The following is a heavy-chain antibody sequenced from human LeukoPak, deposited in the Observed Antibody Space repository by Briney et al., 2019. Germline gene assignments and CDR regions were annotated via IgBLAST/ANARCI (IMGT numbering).Heavy chain of an antibody. Sequence: PSETLSLTCTVSGGSISSGDYYWSWIRQHPGKGLEWIGYIYYSGSTYYNPSLKSRVTISVDTSKNQFSLKLSSVTAADTAVYYCARAYYYDSSGYYYEGYYFDYWGQGTLVTVSS. CDR1: GGSISSGDYY. CDR2: IYYSGST. V-gene: IGHV4-31*03. J-gene: IGHJ4*02. D-gene: IGHD3-22*01. CDR3: ARAYYYDSSGYYYEGYYFDY.